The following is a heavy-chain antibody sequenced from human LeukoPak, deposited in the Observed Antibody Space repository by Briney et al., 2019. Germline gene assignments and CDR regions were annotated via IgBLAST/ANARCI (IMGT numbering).Heavy chain of an antibody. J-gene: IGHJ5*02. CDR2: ISGDGGST. V-gene: IGHV3-43*02. Sequence: PGGSLRLSCAASGFTYEDYAMHGVRQAPGKGLEWVSLISGDGGSTYYADSVKGRFTTYRDNRKTSLYLQMNSLRTEDTALYYCAKDTEAAAGEHWFDPWGQGTLVTVSS. CDR3: AKDTEAAAGEHWFDP. D-gene: IGHD6-13*01. CDR1: GFTYEDYA.